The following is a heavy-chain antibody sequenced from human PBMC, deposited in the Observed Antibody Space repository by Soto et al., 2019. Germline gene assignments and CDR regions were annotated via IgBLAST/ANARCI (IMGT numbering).Heavy chain of an antibody. CDR2: FNPILSFS. CDR3: ATSFGSGSRAFAY. Sequence: QVQLVQSGAEVKKPGSSVKVSCKASGDTFNFYTINWVRQAPGLGLEWMGRFNPILSFSNSALKFQGRVTLTADKSTSTAYRVLSSLRSEDTAIEYCATSFGSGSRAFAYWGQGALVTVSS. D-gene: IGHD3-10*01. J-gene: IGHJ4*02. V-gene: IGHV1-69*02. CDR1: GDTFNFYT.